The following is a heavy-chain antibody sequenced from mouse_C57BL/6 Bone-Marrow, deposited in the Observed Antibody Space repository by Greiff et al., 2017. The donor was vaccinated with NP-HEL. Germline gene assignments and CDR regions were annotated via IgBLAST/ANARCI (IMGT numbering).Heavy chain of an antibody. V-gene: IGHV1-50*01. CDR3: ARERIYYDYDGFAY. CDR2: IDPSDSYT. J-gene: IGHJ3*01. Sequence: QVQLQQPGAELVRPGSSVKLSCKASGYTFTSYWMQWVKQRPGQGLEWIGEIDPSDSYTNYNQKFKGKATLTVDTSSSTAYMQLSSLTSEDSAVYYCARERIYYDYDGFAYWGQGTLVTVSA. CDR1: GYTFTSYW. D-gene: IGHD2-4*01.